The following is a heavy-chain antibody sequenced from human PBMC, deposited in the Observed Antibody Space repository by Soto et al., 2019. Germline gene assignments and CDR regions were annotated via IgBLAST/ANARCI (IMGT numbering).Heavy chain of an antibody. CDR1: GFTFSSYA. D-gene: IGHD1-1*01. V-gene: IGHV3-30-3*02. Sequence: GGSLRLSCAASGFTFSSYAMHWVRQAPGKGLEWVAVISYDGSNKNYADSVKGRFTISRDNSRNMLFLQMNSLRDEDTAMYYCAKYVDDTGWNVPLDFWGQGTLVTVPQ. CDR3: AKYVDDTGWNVPLDF. J-gene: IGHJ4*02. CDR2: ISYDGSNK.